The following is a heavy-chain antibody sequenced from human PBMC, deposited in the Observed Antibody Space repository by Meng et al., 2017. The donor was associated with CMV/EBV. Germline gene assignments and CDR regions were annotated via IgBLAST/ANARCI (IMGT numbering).Heavy chain of an antibody. CDR2: ISYDGSNK. V-gene: IGHV3-30-3*01. J-gene: IGHJ4*02. CDR3: ARDLLKGGIAARPAGMGY. D-gene: IGHD6-6*01. Sequence: GGSLRLSCAASGFTFSSYAMHWVRQAPGKGLEWVAVISYDGSNKYYADSVKGRFTIPRDNSKNTLYLQMNSLRAEDTAVYYCARDLLKGGIAARPAGMGYWGQGTLVTVSS. CDR1: GFTFSSYA.